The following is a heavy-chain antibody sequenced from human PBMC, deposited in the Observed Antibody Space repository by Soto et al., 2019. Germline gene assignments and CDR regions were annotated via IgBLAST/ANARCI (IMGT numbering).Heavy chain of an antibody. D-gene: IGHD1-26*01. CDR1: GFTFSSYS. J-gene: IGHJ4*02. CDR3: ATGLTPLYSGSSHTSVDY. CDR2: ISSSSSYI. Sequence: GGSLRLSCAASGFTFSSYSMNCVRQAPGDGLEWVSSISSSSSYIYYADSVKGRFTISRDNAKNSLYLQMNSLRAEDTAVYYCATGLTPLYSGSSHTSVDYWGQGTLVTVSS. V-gene: IGHV3-21*01.